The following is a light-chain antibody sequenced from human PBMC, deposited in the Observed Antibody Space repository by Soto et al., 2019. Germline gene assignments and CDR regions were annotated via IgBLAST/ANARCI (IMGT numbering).Light chain of an antibody. Sequence: EVVLTQSPGTLSLSPGERATLSCRASQSVSSSFLAWYQQKPGQAPRLLIHAASTGPTGFPARFRGAGSGTDFNITVSSLEPEASAVYFCYQYADSPQTFGQGAKGAIK. V-gene: IGKV3-20*01. CDR1: QSVSSSF. CDR2: AAS. CDR3: YQYADSPQT. J-gene: IGKJ2*01.